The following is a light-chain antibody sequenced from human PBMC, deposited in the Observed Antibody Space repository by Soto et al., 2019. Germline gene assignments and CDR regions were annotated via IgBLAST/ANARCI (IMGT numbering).Light chain of an antibody. CDR3: QRTSNASIT. Sequence: DIQLTQCPSSLSASVGDSVTISCRVSQDITSCLHCYRQKPGKDPKLLIYSASNLQSGVPSRFSGSGSGTDFTLTISSLQREDVATYYGQRTSNASITFGQGTRLEIK. V-gene: IGKV1-27*01. CDR1: QDITSC. CDR2: SAS. J-gene: IGKJ5*01.